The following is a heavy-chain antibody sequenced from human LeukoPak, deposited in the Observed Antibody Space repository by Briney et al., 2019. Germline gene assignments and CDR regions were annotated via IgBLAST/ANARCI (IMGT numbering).Heavy chain of an antibody. V-gene: IGHV4-34*01. D-gene: IGHD6-19*01. CDR2: INHSGST. J-gene: IGHJ6*03. CDR3: ARLGIMAVASYYYYYYYMDV. Sequence: SETLSLTCAVYGGSFSGYYWSWIRQPPGKGLEWIGEINHSGSTNYNPSLKSRVTISVDTSKNQFSLKLSSVTAADTAVYYCARLGIMAVASYYYYYYYMDVWGKGTTVTISS. CDR1: GGSFSGYY.